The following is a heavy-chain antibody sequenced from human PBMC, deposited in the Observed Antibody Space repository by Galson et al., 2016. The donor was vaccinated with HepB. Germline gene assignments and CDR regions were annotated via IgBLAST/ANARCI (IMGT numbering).Heavy chain of an antibody. J-gene: IGHJ4*02. CDR2: IYYREST. Sequence: TLSLTCTVSGGSISSGDYYWSWIRPPPGKGLEWIGYIYYRESTYPSPSLKSRVTISVDTSKNQFSLKLNSVTAADTAVYYCARGSAFGGVDNWGQGTLVTVSS. V-gene: IGHV4-30-4*01. D-gene: IGHD3-16*01. CDR1: GGSISSGDYY. CDR3: ARGSAFGGVDN.